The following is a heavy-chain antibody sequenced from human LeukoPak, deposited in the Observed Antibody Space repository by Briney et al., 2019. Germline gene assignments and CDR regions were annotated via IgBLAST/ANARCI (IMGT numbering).Heavy chain of an antibody. CDR2: IYYSGST. Sequence: SETLSLTCTVSGGSISSSSYYWGWIRQPPGKGLEWIGSIYYSGSTYHNPSLKSRVTISVDTSKNQFSLKLSSVTAADTAVYYCARQEAALPYFDYWGQGTLVTVSS. D-gene: IGHD6-6*01. J-gene: IGHJ4*02. V-gene: IGHV4-39*01. CDR1: GGSISSSSYY. CDR3: ARQEAALPYFDY.